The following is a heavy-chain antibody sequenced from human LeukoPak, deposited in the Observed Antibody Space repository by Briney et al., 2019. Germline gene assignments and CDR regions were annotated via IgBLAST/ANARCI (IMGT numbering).Heavy chain of an antibody. J-gene: IGHJ3*01. CDR2: ISASGGDT. CDR1: GFTFSSYA. Sequence: TGGSLRLSCAASGFTFSSYAMTWVRQAPGKGLEWVSAISASGGDTYYPDSVRGRFTISRDNSKNTLYLHMSSLRAEDTAVYFCAKRPRDSTGYYLGAFDGWGQRTTVTLSS. V-gene: IGHV3-23*01. CDR3: AKRPRDSTGYYLGAFDG. D-gene: IGHD3-22*01.